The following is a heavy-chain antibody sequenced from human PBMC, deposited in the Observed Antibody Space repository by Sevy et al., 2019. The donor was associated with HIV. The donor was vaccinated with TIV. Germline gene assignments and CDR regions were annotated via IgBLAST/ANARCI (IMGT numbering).Heavy chain of an antibody. J-gene: IGHJ3*02. CDR2: ISYDGSNK. CDR1: GFTFSSYA. Sequence: GGSLRLSCAASGFTFSSYAMHWVRQAPGKGLEWVAVISYDGSNKYYADSVKGRFTISRDNSKNTLYLQMISLRAEDTAVYYCARAPYRQGAFDIWGQGTMVTVSS. CDR3: ARAPYRQGAFDI. V-gene: IGHV3-30-3*01.